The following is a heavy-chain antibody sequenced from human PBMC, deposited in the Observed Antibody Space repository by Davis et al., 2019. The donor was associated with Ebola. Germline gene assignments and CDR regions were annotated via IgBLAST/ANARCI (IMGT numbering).Heavy chain of an antibody. CDR3: ARDQKLRGGGGDY. CDR1: GGTFSSYA. D-gene: IGHD3-16*01. CDR2: IVPIFGTA. J-gene: IGHJ4*02. V-gene: IGHV1-69*13. Sequence: AASVKVSCKASGGTFSSYAISWVRQAPGQGLEWMGGIVPIFGTANYAQKFQGRVTITADESTSTAYMELSSLRSEDTAVYYCARDQKLRGGGGDYWGQGTLVTVSS.